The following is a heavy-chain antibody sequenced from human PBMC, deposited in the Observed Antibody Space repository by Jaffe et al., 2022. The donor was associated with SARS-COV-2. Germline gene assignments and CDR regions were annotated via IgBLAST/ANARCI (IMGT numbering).Heavy chain of an antibody. CDR3: ARYYYGSGGFDY. CDR2: ISYDGSNK. CDR1: GFTFSSYA. J-gene: IGHJ4*02. Sequence: QVQLVESGGGVVQPGRSLRLSCAASGFTFSSYAMHWVRQAPGKGLEWVAVISYDGSNKYYADSVKGRFTISRDNSKNTLYLQMNSLRAEDTAVYYCARYYYGSGGFDYWGQGTLVTVSS. D-gene: IGHD3-10*01. V-gene: IGHV3-30*04.